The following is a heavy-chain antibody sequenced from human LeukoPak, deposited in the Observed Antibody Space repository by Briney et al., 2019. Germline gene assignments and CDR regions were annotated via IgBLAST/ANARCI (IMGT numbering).Heavy chain of an antibody. V-gene: IGHV1-18*04. CDR1: GYTFTSYG. D-gene: IGHD3-10*01. Sequence: ASVKVSCKASGYTFTSYGISWVRQAPGQGLEWMGCISAYNGNTNYAQKLQGRVTMTTDTSTSTAYMELRSLRSDDTAVYYCAREGSGSYYKGEFDYWGQGTLVTVSS. CDR3: AREGSGSYYKGEFDY. CDR2: ISAYNGNT. J-gene: IGHJ4*02.